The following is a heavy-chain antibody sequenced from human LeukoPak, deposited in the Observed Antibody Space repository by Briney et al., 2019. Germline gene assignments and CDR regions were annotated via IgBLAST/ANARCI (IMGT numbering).Heavy chain of an antibody. D-gene: IGHD6-19*01. CDR3: ARDPNLQWLARPLYYYYYGMDV. CDR1: GFTFSSYG. Sequence: PGRSLRLSCAASGFTFSSYGMHWVRQAPGKGLEWVAVIWYDGSNKYYADSVKGRFTISRDNSKNTLYLQMNSLRAEDTAVYYCARDPNLQWLARPLYYYYYGMDVWGQGTTVTVSS. V-gene: IGHV3-33*01. CDR2: IWYDGSNK. J-gene: IGHJ6*02.